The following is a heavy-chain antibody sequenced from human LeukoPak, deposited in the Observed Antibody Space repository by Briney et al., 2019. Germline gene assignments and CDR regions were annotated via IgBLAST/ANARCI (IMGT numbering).Heavy chain of an antibody. J-gene: IGHJ4*02. V-gene: IGHV3-30*04. CDR3: ASVRVTMTGLFDY. CDR1: GFTFSSYA. D-gene: IGHD3-22*01. CDR2: ISYDGSNK. Sequence: GGSLRLSCAASGFTFSSYAMHWVRQAPGKGLEWVAVISYDGSNKYYADSVKGRFTISRDNSKNTLYLQMNSLRAEGTAVYYCASVRVTMTGLFDYWGQGTLVTVSS.